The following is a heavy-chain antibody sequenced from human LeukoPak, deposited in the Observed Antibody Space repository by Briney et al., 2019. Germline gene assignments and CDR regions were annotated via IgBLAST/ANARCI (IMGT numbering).Heavy chain of an antibody. CDR2: LDGNGAKT. V-gene: IGHV3-23*01. CDR1: GFTFGIYA. Sequence: QSGGSLRLSCAASGFTFGIYAMSWVRKAPGKGLEWVSALDGNGAKTFYADSVKGRFTISRDNSKNTLYLQMNSLRAEDTAVYYCAKDRSYSLDVWGQGTTVTVSS. CDR3: AKDRSYSLDV. J-gene: IGHJ6*02.